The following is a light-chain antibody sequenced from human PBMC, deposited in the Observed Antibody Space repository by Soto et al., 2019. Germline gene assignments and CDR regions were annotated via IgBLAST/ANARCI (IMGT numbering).Light chain of an antibody. CDR3: QQYYSYPWT. CDR1: QSISSS. CDR2: GVS. Sequence: DIQMTQYPSSLSASVGDKVTITCRASQSISSSLNWYQQKSGKAPNLLIYGVSRLQGGVPSRFSGSGSGTDFTLTISCLQSEDFATYYCQQYYSYPWTFGQGTKV. J-gene: IGKJ1*01. V-gene: IGKV1-39*01.